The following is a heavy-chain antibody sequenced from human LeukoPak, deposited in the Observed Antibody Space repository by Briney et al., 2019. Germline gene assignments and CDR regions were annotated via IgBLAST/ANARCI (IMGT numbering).Heavy chain of an antibody. Sequence: PGRSLRLSCAVSGFTFSSYGMHWVRQAPGKGLEWVSAISGSGGSTYYADSVKGRFTISRDNSKNTLYLQMNSLRAEDTAVYYCAKDRVYYYDTSGYYYFDYWGQGTLVTVSS. CDR1: GFTFSSYG. D-gene: IGHD3-22*01. J-gene: IGHJ4*02. V-gene: IGHV3-23*01. CDR3: AKDRVYYYDTSGYYYFDY. CDR2: ISGSGGST.